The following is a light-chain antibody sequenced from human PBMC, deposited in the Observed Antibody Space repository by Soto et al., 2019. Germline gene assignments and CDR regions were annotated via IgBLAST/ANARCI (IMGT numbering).Light chain of an antibody. CDR2: DVI. CDR1: SSDVGGYNY. CDR3: TSFAGMNKFVV. V-gene: IGLV2-8*01. Sequence: QSVLTQPPSASGSPGQSVTISCPGTSSDVGGYNYVSWYQQHPGKAPKLMIYDVIKRPSGVPDRFSGSKSGNTASLTVSGLQAEDEADYDCTSFAGMNKFVVFGGGTQLTVL. J-gene: IGLJ2*01.